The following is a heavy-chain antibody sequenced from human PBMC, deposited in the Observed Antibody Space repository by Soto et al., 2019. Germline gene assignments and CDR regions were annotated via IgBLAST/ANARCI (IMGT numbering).Heavy chain of an antibody. D-gene: IGHD6-25*01. J-gene: IGHJ5*02. CDR1: GGSFSGYY. CDR3: ARGQRGRHLSDP. CDR2: INHSGST. Sequence: SETLSLTCAVYGGSFSGYYWSWIRQPPGKGLEWIGEINHSGSTNYNPSLKSRVTISVDTSKNQFSLKLSSVTAADTAVYYCARGQRGRHLSDPWGQGTLVTAPQ. V-gene: IGHV4-34*01.